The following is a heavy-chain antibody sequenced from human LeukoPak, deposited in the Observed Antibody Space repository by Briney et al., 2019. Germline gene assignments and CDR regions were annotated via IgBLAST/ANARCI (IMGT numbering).Heavy chain of an antibody. CDR2: IYYSGST. D-gene: IGHD3/OR15-3a*01. CDR1: GGSISSSSYY. Sequence: PSETLSLTCTVSGGSISSSSYYWGWIRQPPGKGLEWIGSIYYSGSTYYNPSLKSRVTISVDTSKNQFSLELSSVTAADTAVYYCARQETGYYTFDYWGQGTLVTVSS. CDR3: ARQETGYYTFDY. V-gene: IGHV4-39*01. J-gene: IGHJ4*02.